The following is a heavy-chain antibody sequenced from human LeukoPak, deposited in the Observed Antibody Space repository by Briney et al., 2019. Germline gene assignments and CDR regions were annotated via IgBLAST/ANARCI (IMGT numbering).Heavy chain of an antibody. V-gene: IGHV4-34*01. J-gene: IGHJ4*02. CDR3: ARGGSSSSLERPFDY. D-gene: IGHD6-6*01. Sequence: PSETLSLTCAVYGGSFSGYYWSWIRQPPGKGLEWIGEINHSGSTNYNPSLKSRVTISVDTSKNQFSLKLDSVTAADTALYYCARGGSSSSLERPFDYWGQGTLVTVSS. CDR1: GGSFSGYY. CDR2: INHSGST.